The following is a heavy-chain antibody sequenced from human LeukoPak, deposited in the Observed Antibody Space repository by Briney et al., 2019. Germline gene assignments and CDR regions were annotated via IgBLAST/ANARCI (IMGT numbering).Heavy chain of an antibody. Sequence: ASVKVSCKASGGTFSSYAISWVRQAPGQGLEWMGGIIPIFGTANYAQKFQGRVTITADESTSTAYMELSSLRSEDTAVYYCARGAFLGYQHIDYWGQGTLVTVSS. V-gene: IGHV1-69*13. CDR2: IIPIFGTA. CDR1: GGTFSSYA. J-gene: IGHJ4*02. CDR3: ARGAFLGYQHIDY. D-gene: IGHD3-16*01.